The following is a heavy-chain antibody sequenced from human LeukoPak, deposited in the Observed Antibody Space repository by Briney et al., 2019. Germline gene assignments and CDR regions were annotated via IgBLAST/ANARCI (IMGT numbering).Heavy chain of an antibody. CDR2: IYYSGST. J-gene: IGHJ4*02. CDR3: ARGRFLEWLLPLDY. Sequence: SETPSLTCTVSGGSISSSSYYWGWIRQPPGKGLEWIGSIYYSGSTYYNPSLKSRVTISVDTSKNQFSLKLSSVTAADTAVYYCARGRFLEWLLPLDYWGQGTLVTVSS. D-gene: IGHD3-3*01. V-gene: IGHV4-39*07. CDR1: GGSISSSSYY.